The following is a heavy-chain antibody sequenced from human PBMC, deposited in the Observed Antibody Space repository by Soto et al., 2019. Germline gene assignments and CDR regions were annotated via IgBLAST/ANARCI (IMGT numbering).Heavy chain of an antibody. J-gene: IGHJ6*03. CDR1: GDSVTSHY. Sequence: SETLSLTCSFSGDSVTSHYLTWIRQSPEKGLEWIGYMHYTGFSHYNPSLKSRLTISVDRSKNQFSLKLSSVTAADTAVYYCARAYYDFWSGLYYYYMDVWGKGTTVTVSS. CDR3: ARAYYDFWSGLYYYYMDV. D-gene: IGHD3-3*01. V-gene: IGHV4-59*08. CDR2: MHYTGFS.